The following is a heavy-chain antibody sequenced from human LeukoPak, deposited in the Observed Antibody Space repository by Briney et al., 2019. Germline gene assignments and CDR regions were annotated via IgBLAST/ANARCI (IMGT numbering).Heavy chain of an antibody. V-gene: IGHV3-7*01. Sequence: SGGSLRLSCAASGFTFSTYWMSWVRQAPGKGLEWVANIKQDGNEKYYVDSVKGRFTISRDNAKNSLYRQMNSLRAEDTAVYYCARVSSYGSGSYYNPWIDYWGQGTLVTVSS. CDR1: GFTFSTYW. CDR2: IKQDGNEK. D-gene: IGHD3-10*01. CDR3: ARVSSYGSGSYYNPWIDY. J-gene: IGHJ4*02.